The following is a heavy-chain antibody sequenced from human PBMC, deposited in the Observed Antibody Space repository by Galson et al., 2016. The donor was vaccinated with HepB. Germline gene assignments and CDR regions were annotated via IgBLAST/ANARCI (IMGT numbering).Heavy chain of an antibody. CDR2: IFFTGLT. V-gene: IGHV4-39*02. CDR1: GGSVTRSGFY. CDR3: ARESAASSSWDSNWFDP. Sequence: SETLSLTCTVSGGSVTRSGFYWGWIRQSPGKGLEWIGSIFFTGLTYYNPSLKSRVTISIDTSKNHFSLKVTSVTAADTAVYYCARESAASSSWDSNWFDPWGQGTLVTVSS. D-gene: IGHD6-13*01. J-gene: IGHJ5*02.